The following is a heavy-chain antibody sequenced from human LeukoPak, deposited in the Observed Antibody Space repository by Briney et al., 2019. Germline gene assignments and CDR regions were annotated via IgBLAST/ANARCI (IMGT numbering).Heavy chain of an antibody. CDR1: GYSFTNYW. V-gene: IGHV5-51*01. D-gene: IGHD2-2*01. CDR2: IYPGDSDT. CDR3: ARHERSHRTTSCCHFDY. J-gene: IGHJ4*02. Sequence: GESLKISCNASGYSFTNYWIGWVRQMPGKGLEWMGIIYPGDSDTRYSPSFQGLVTISADKSISTAYLQWSSLKASDTAMYYCARHERSHRTTSCCHFDYWGQGTLVTVSS.